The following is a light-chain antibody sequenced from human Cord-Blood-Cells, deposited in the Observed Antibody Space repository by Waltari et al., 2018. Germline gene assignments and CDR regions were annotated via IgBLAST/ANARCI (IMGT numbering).Light chain of an antibody. V-gene: IGLV2-14*01. CDR2: EVS. CDR1: SRDVGGYNY. J-gene: IGLJ1*01. CDR3: SSYTSSSTYV. Sequence: QSALTQPASVSGSPGQSIPIPCTGTSRDVGGYNYVSWYQQHPGKAPKLMIYEVSNRPSGVSNRFSGSKSGNTASLTISGLQAEDEADYYCSSYTSSSTYVFGTGTKVTVL.